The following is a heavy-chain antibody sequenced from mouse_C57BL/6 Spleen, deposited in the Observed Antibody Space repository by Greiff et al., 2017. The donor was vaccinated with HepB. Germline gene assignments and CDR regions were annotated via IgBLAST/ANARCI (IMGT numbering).Heavy chain of an antibody. CDR2: IDPSDSYT. V-gene: IGHV1-50*01. J-gene: IGHJ3*01. CDR1: GYTFTSYW. CDR3: ARRRGSSGPGFAY. D-gene: IGHD3-2*02. Sequence: QVQLQQPGAELVKPGASVKLSCKASGYTFTSYWMQWVKQRPGQGLEWIGEIDPSDSYTNYNQKFKGKATLTVDTSSSTAYMQLSSLTSEDSAVYYCARRRGSSGPGFAYWGQGTLVTVSA.